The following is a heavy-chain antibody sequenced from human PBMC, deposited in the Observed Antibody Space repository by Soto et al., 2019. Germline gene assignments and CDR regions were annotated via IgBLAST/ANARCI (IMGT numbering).Heavy chain of an antibody. CDR2: IRGSGDST. Sequence: EVQLLESGGGLVQPGGSLRLSCAAAGFTFSSYAMSWVRQAPGKGLEWVSVIRGSGDSTYYADSVRGRFTISRDNSKNTLYLQMNSLRAEATAVYYCAKDRDGAAAGPTKFYGMDVWGQGTTVTVS. J-gene: IGHJ6*02. D-gene: IGHD6-13*01. V-gene: IGHV3-23*01. CDR1: GFTFSSYA. CDR3: AKDRDGAAAGPTKFYGMDV.